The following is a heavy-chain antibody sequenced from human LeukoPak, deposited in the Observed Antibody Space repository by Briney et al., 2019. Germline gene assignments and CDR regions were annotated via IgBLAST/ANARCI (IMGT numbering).Heavy chain of an antibody. CDR1: GFTFSSYG. V-gene: IGHV3-30*18. Sequence: GGSLRLSCAASGFTFSSYGMHWVRQAPGKGLEWVAVISYHGSNKYYADSVKGRFTISRDNSKNTLYLQMNSLRAEDTAVYYCAKGPSKWELLGGVGYWGQGTLVTVSS. J-gene: IGHJ4*02. CDR2: ISYHGSNK. D-gene: IGHD1-26*01. CDR3: AKGPSKWELLGGVGY.